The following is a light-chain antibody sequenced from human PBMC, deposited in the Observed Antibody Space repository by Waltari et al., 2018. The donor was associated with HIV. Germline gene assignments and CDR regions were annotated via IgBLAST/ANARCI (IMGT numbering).Light chain of an antibody. V-gene: IGLV2-23*02. CDR2: EVS. J-gene: IGLJ1*01. CDR3: CSYAGSSTYV. Sequence: QSALTQPASVSGSPGQSITLSCLGPGSDVGRYNLVSCYQQHPGKAPKLMIYEVSKRPSGVSNRFSGSKSGNTASLTISGLQAEDEADYYCCSYAGSSTYVFGTGTKVTVL. CDR1: GSDVGRYNL.